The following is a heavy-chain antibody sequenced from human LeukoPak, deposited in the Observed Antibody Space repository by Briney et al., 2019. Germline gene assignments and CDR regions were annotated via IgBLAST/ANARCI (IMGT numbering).Heavy chain of an antibody. CDR2: ISGSGGST. D-gene: IGHD3-9*01. CDR1: GFTFSSYA. Sequence: GGSLRLSCAASGFTFSSYAMSWVRQAPGKGLEWVSAISGSGGSTYYADSVKGRFTISRDNSKNTLHLQMNSLRAEDTAVYYCANTPDILTGYWFDYWGQGTLVTVSS. V-gene: IGHV3-23*01. J-gene: IGHJ4*02. CDR3: ANTPDILTGYWFDY.